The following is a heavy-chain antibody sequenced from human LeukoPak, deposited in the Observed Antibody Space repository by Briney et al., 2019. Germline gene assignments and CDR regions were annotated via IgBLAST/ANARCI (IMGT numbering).Heavy chain of an antibody. CDR1: GFTFSSYS. CDR3: AKAIGFGELYDAFDI. Sequence: GGSLRLSCTASGFTFSSYSLDWVRQAPGKGLEWVSAISGSGGSTYYADSVKGRFTISRDNSKNTLYLQMNSLRAEDTAVYYCAKAIGFGELYDAFDIWGQGTMDTVSS. D-gene: IGHD3-10*01. V-gene: IGHV3-23*01. J-gene: IGHJ3*02. CDR2: ISGSGGST.